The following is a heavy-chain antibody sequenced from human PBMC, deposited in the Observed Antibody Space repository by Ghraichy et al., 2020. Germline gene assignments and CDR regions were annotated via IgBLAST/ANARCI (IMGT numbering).Heavy chain of an antibody. CDR3: ARQGGVGPYDLVWYY. CDR2: IYYSGST. D-gene: IGHD3-16*01. V-gene: IGHV4-59*08. Sequence: SQTLSLTCTVSGGSISSYYWSWIRQPPGKGLEWIGYIYYSGSTNYNPSLKSRVTISVDTSKNQFSLKLSSVTAADTAVYYCARQGGVGPYDLVWYYWGQGTLVTVSS. CDR1: GGSISSYY. J-gene: IGHJ4*02.